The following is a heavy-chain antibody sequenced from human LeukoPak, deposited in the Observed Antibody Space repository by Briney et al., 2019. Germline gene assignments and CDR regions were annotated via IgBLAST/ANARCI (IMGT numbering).Heavy chain of an antibody. J-gene: IGHJ6*02. CDR3: AKHRGGWTYYHYGMDV. CDR2: ISGSGAGT. Sequence: GGSLRFSCAASGFTFSNYAMSWVRQAPGKGLEWVLGISGSGAGTYYEDSVKGRFTISRDNSRKGLYLQMNSLTVEDTALYFCAKHRGGWTYYHYGMDVWGQGTTVTVSS. D-gene: IGHD6-19*01. V-gene: IGHV3-23*01. CDR1: GFTFSNYA.